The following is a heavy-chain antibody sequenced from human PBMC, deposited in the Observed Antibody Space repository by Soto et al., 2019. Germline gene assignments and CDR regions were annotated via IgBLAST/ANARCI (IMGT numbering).Heavy chain of an antibody. J-gene: IGHJ4*02. D-gene: IGHD3-3*01. CDR1: GFTFSSYG. CDR3: AKPTRITRGGGYFDY. CDR2: ISYDGSNK. V-gene: IGHV3-30*18. Sequence: GGSLRLSCAASGFTFSSYGMHWVRQAPGKGLEWVAVISYDGSNKYYADSVKGRFTISRDNSKNTLYLQMNSLRAEDTAVYYCAKPTRITRGGGYFDYWGQGTLVTV.